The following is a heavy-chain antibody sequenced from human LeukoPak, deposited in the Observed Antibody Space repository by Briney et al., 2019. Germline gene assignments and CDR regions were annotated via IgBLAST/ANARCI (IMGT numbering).Heavy chain of an antibody. D-gene: IGHD3-22*01. CDR1: GYTFTSYG. Sequence: GASVNVSFKASGYTFTSYGISWVRQAPGQGLEWMGWISAYNNNTSYAQNLQGRLTMTTDTSTSTAYMELRSLRSDDTAMYYCAREGHDTSGYYYPNWFDHWGQGTLVAVSS. V-gene: IGHV1-18*01. J-gene: IGHJ5*02. CDR3: AREGHDTSGYYYPNWFDH. CDR2: ISAYNNNT.